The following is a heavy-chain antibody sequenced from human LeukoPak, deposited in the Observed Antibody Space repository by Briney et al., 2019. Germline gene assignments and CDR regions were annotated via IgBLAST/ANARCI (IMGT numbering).Heavy chain of an antibody. CDR3: ARNNGMDV. Sequence: GGSLRLSCAASGRYWMHWVRQAPGKGLVWVSHINSDGSWTSYADSVKGRFTISKDNAKNSLYLQMNSLRAEDTALYHCARNNGMDVWGQGTTVIVSS. CDR1: GRYW. CDR2: INSDGSWT. V-gene: IGHV3-74*01. J-gene: IGHJ6*02.